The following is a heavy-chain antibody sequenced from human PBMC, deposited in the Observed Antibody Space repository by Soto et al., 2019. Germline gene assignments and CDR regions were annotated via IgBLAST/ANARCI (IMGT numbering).Heavy chain of an antibody. V-gene: IGHV3-23*01. CDR1: GFTFSSYA. J-gene: IGHJ4*02. CDR3: AKPFYYGSAGYFNGDF. Sequence: EVQLLESGGGLVQPGGSLRLSCAASGFTFSSYAMSWVRRAPGKGLEWVSAISGSSGSTYYADSVKGRFTISRDNSKNTLYLQMNSLRAEDSALYSCAKPFYYGSAGYFNGDFWGQGTLVTVSS. D-gene: IGHD3-10*01. CDR2: ISGSSGST.